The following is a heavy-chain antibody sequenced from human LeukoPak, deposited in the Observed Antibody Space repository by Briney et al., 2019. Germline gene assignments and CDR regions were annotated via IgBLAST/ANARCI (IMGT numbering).Heavy chain of an antibody. Sequence: PSETLSLTCAVYGGSFSGYYWSWIRQPPGKGLEWIGEINHSGSTNYNPSLESRVTISVDTSKNQFSLKLSSVTAADTAVYYCARGRRVLAAAGTEFDYWGQGTLVTVSS. CDR1: GGSFSGYY. CDR3: ARGRRVLAAAGTEFDY. D-gene: IGHD6-13*01. J-gene: IGHJ4*02. V-gene: IGHV4-34*01. CDR2: INHSGST.